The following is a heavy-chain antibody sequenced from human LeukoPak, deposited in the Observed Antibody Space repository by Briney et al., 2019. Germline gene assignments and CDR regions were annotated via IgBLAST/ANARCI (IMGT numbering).Heavy chain of an antibody. CDR1: GGSISSYY. Sequence: PSETLSLTCTVSGGSISSYYWSWIRQPPGKGPEWIGYIYYSGSTNYNPSLKSRVTISVDTSKNQFSLKLSSVTDADTAVYYCAGFTMVRGVPDAFDIWGQGTMVTVSS. CDR2: IYYSGST. D-gene: IGHD3-10*01. CDR3: AGFTMVRGVPDAFDI. V-gene: IGHV4-59*01. J-gene: IGHJ3*02.